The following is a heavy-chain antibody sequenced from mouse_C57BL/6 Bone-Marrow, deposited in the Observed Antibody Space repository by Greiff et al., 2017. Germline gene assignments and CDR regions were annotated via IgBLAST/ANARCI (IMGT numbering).Heavy chain of an antibody. D-gene: IGHD2-3*01. J-gene: IGHJ1*03. CDR3: ARPASYDGYWYFEV. V-gene: IGHV1-64*01. CDR1: GYTFTSYW. CDR2: ILPNSGST. Sequence: VQLQQPGAELVKPGASVKLSCKASGYTFTSYWMHWVKQRPGQGLEWIGMILPNSGSTNYNEKFKSTAPLTVDKASSAAYMQLSNLTSEDTAVDYSARPASYDGYWYFEVWGTGTTVTVAA.